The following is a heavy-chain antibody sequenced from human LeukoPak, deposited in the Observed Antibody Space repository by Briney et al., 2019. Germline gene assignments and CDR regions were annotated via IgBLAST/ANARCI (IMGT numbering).Heavy chain of an antibody. D-gene: IGHD6-13*01. J-gene: IGHJ1*01. CDR3: AKCLGYGAATLIQH. V-gene: IGHV3-74*01. CDR1: AFTFSGYW. Sequence: GGSLRLSCAASAFTFSGYWVHWVRQTPGKGLVWLSRITPDGSGTSYADSVKGRFTISRDNAKNTLYLQMNSLRAEDTAVYYCAKCLGYGAATLIQHWGQGTLATVSS. CDR2: ITPDGSGT.